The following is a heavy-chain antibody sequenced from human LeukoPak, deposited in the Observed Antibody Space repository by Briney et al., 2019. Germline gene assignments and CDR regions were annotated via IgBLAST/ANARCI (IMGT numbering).Heavy chain of an antibody. CDR1: GFTFDDYA. J-gene: IGHJ4*02. CDR2: ISWNSGSI. CDR3: AKPLGKGKPRAFDY. Sequence: SLRLSCAASGFTFDDYAMHWVRQAPGKGLEWVSGISWNSGSIGYADSVKGRFTISRDNAKSSLYLQMNSLRAEDTALYYCAKPLGKGKPRAFDYWGQGTLVTVPS. D-gene: IGHD1-26*01. V-gene: IGHV3-9*01.